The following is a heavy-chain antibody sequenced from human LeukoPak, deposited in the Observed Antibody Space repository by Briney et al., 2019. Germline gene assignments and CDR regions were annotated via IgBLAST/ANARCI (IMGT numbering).Heavy chain of an antibody. J-gene: IGHJ3*02. CDR1: GFAFSSYA. Sequence: PGGSLRLSCAASGFAFSSYAMSWVRQAPGKGLEWVSVIYSGGSTYYADSVKGRFTISRDNSKNTLYLQMNSLRAEDTAVYYCARDLANYDFWSGSSSGGDIWGQGTMVTVSS. CDR2: IYSGGST. V-gene: IGHV3-66*02. CDR3: ARDLANYDFWSGSSSGGDI. D-gene: IGHD3-3*01.